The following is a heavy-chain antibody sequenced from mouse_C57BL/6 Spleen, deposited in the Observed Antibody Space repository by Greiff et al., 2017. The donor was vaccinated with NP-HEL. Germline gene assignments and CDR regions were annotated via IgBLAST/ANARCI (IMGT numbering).Heavy chain of an antibody. CDR3: ANAPSGSSPWFAY. Sequence: QVQLQQPGAELVKPGASVKVSCKASGYTFTSYWMHWVKQRPGQGLEWIGRIHPADSDTNYNQKFKGKATLTVDKSSSTAYLQLSSLTTDDSAVYYLANAPSGSSPWFAYWGQGTLVTVSA. J-gene: IGHJ3*01. CDR2: IHPADSDT. V-gene: IGHV1-74*01. CDR1: GYTFTSYW. D-gene: IGHD1-1*01.